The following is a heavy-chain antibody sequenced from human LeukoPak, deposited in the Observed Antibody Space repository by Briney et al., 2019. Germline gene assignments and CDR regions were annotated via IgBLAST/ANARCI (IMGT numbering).Heavy chain of an antibody. CDR2: IYYSGST. CDR1: GDSISSNSYY. Sequence: SETLSLTCTVSGDSISSNSYYWGWIRQPPGKGLEWIGSIYYSGSTYYNPSLKSRVTISVDTSKNQFSLKLNSVTAADTAVFYCARLRGLYYYNSSGYADCWGQGTLVTVSS. CDR3: ARLRGLYYYNSSGYADC. V-gene: IGHV4-39*01. J-gene: IGHJ4*02. D-gene: IGHD3-22*01.